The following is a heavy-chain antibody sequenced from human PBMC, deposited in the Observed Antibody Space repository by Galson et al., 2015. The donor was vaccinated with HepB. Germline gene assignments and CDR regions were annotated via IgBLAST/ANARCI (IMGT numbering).Heavy chain of an antibody. D-gene: IGHD4-17*01. V-gene: IGHV3-23*01. CDR3: AKFKMYGDTENWFAP. J-gene: IGHJ5*02. CDR1: GFTFSRYA. Sequence: SLRLSCAASGFTFSRYAMTWVRQAPGKGLEWVSTIPGDADRTDYADSVKGRFTISRDNSKNTLYLQMNSLRPEDTAMYYCAKFKMYGDTENWFAPWGQGTLVLVSS. CDR2: IPGDADRT.